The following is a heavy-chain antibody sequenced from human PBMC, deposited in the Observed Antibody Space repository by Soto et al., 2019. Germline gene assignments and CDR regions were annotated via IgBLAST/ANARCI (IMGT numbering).Heavy chain of an antibody. CDR1: GFTFSSYW. Sequence: PGGSLRLSCAASGFTFSSYWMSWVRQAPGKGLEWVANIKQDGSEKYYVDSVKGRFTISRDNAKNSLYLQMNSLRAEDTAVYYCAGGLHYYDSSGYYDAFDIWGQGKMVTVSS. V-gene: IGHV3-7*01. D-gene: IGHD3-22*01. J-gene: IGHJ3*02. CDR3: AGGLHYYDSSGYYDAFDI. CDR2: IKQDGSEK.